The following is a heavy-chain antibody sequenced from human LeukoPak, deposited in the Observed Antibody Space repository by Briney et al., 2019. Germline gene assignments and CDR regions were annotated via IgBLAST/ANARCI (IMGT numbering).Heavy chain of an antibody. CDR3: STDYWRLGFDY. V-gene: IGHV3-49*03. J-gene: IGHJ4*02. CDR1: GITFGDYG. D-gene: IGHD1-1*01. CDR2: IRSKTYGGTT. Sequence: GGSLRLSCTASGITFGDYGVSWFRQAPGKGLEWIGFIRSKTYGGTTEDAASVRGRFTLSRDDSKNIVYLEVNILRAEDTAVYYCSTDYWRLGFDYWGQGTLVTVSS.